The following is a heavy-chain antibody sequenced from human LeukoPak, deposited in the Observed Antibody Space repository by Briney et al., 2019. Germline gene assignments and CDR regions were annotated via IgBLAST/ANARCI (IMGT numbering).Heavy chain of an antibody. CDR2: IYYSGST. CDR1: GDSTSSDRYY. V-gene: IGHV4-39*02. D-gene: IGHD1-26*01. Sequence: PSETLSLTCTVSGDSTSSDRYYGGWVRQPPGKGLEWIGNIYYSGSTYYNPSLKSRVTMSVDTSENQFFLKLNSVTAADTAVYYCARGRPYSGGYHLDYWGQGTLVTVSA. J-gene: IGHJ4*02. CDR3: ARGRPYSGGYHLDY.